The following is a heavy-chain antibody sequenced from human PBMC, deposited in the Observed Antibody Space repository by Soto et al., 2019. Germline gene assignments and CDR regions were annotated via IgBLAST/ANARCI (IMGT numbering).Heavy chain of an antibody. J-gene: IGHJ3*02. CDR3: TSDDTVLVGADSAFDI. V-gene: IGHV1-69*01. D-gene: IGHD4-17*01. CDR2: IIPMFNTS. CDR1: GGTFNGHS. Sequence: QGQLVQSGAEVKKPGSSVKVSCKASGGTFNGHSFSWVRQAPGQGLEWMGSIIPMFNTSTYAQRFQGRVTITADESTTTAYMDLSSLTSEDTAVYYCTSDDTVLVGADSAFDIWVQGTMVTVSS.